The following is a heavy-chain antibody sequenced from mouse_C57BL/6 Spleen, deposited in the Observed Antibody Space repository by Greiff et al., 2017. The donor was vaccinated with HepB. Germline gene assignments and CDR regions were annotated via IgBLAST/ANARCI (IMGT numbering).Heavy chain of an antibody. CDR2: IDPETGGT. J-gene: IGHJ4*01. Sequence: QVQLQQSGAELVRPGASVTLSCKASGYTFTDYEMHWVKQTPVHGLEWIGAIDPETGGTAYNQKFKGKAILTADKSSSTAYMELRSLTSEDSAVYYCTGKEFIAGAMDYWGQGTSVTVSS. CDR1: GYTFTDYE. D-gene: IGHD1-1*01. V-gene: IGHV1-15*01. CDR3: TGKEFIAGAMDY.